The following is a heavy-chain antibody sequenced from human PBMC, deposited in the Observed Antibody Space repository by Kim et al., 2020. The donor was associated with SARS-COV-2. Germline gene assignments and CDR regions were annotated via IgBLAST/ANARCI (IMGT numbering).Heavy chain of an antibody. CDR3: ARISPGYCSGGSCYSHAFDI. CDR1: GYTFTGYY. V-gene: IGHV1-2*06. D-gene: IGHD2-15*01. J-gene: IGHJ3*02. CDR2: INPNSGGT. Sequence: ASVKVSCKASGYTFTGYYMHWVRQAPGQGLEWMGRINPNSGGTNYAQKFQGRVTMTRDTSISTAYMELSRLRSDDTAVYYCARISPGYCSGGSCYSHAFDIWGQGTMVTVSS.